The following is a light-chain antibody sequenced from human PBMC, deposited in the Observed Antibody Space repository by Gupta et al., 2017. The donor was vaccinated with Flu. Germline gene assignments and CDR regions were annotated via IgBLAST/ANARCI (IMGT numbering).Light chain of an antibody. CDR1: SSNIGSNT. Sequence: QSVLPQPPSASGTPGPRVTIACSGSSSNIGSNTVNWYQQLPGTAPKLLIYSNNPRPSGVPDRFSGSKSGTSASLAISGLQSEDEADYYCAAWDDSLNGPVFGGGTKLTVL. CDR2: SNN. V-gene: IGLV1-44*01. J-gene: IGLJ3*02. CDR3: AAWDDSLNGPV.